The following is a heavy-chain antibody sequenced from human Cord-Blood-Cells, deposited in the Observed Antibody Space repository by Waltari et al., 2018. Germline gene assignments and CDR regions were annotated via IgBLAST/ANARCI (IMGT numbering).Heavy chain of an antibody. CDR2: INHSGSN. D-gene: IGHD2-2*01. CDR3: ARGGMVVVPAVIYTSDY. Sequence: QVQLQQWGAGLLKPSETLSLTCAVYGGSFRGYYWSWIRQPPGKGLEWHGEINHSGSNNDPPTLNSDVTLSVDTTKNQSSHTSSAVTDADTAVLYSARGGMVVVPAVIYTSDYWGQGTLVTVSS. V-gene: IGHV4-34*01. CDR1: GGSFRGYY. J-gene: IGHJ4*02.